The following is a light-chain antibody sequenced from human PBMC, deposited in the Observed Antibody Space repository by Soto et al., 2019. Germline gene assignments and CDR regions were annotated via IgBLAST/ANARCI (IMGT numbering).Light chain of an antibody. V-gene: IGKV1-33*01. CDR3: QQYDNLPFT. CDR2: DAS. CDR1: QDISNY. Sequence: DVQMTQSPSSLSASVGDRVTITCQASQDISNYLNWYQQKPGKAPKLLIYDASNWEVGVPIRFSGSGSGTDFTFTITSLQPEDIATYYCQQYDNLPFTFGPGTKVDIK. J-gene: IGKJ3*01.